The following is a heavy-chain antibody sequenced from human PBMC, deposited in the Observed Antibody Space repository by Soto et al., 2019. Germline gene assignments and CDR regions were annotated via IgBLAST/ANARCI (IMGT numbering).Heavy chain of an antibody. Sequence: QVQLQESGPGLLKPSETLSLTCSVSGGSVSNKTYYWSWIRQPPGKRLEWIGYVYYSGTTNYNPSLMSRVTISVDLSKNQFSLSLSSVTTADTALYYCARTTAVPNTLRSRYFFDYWGQGTLVTVSS. V-gene: IGHV4-61*01. CDR2: VYYSGTT. CDR1: GGSVSNKTYY. J-gene: IGHJ4*02. D-gene: IGHD4-17*01. CDR3: ARTTAVPNTLRSRYFFDY.